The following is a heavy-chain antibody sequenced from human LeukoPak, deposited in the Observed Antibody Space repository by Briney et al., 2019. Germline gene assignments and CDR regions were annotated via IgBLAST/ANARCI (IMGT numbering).Heavy chain of an antibody. CDR1: GFTFSSYS. V-gene: IGHV3-48*01. D-gene: IGHD6-19*01. CDR3: AREAGIAVAGTLGY. Sequence: PGGSLRLSCTASGFTFSSYSMNWVRQAPGKGLEWVSYISSSSSTIYYADSVKGRFTISRDNAKNSLYLQMNSLRAEDTAVYYCAREAGIAVAGTLGYWGQGTLVTVS. J-gene: IGHJ4*02. CDR2: ISSSSSTI.